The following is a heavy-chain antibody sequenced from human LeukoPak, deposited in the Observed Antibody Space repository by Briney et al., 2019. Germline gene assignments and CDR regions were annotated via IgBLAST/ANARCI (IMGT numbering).Heavy chain of an antibody. Sequence: GQSLPFSCKGSGYSFTSYWIGWVRQMPGKGLEWMGIIYPGDSDTRYSPSFQGRVTISADKSISTAYLQWSSLKASDTAIYYCARRDSSVWYGPYYFEYWGQGTLVTVSS. CDR2: IYPGDSDT. CDR1: GYSFTSYW. J-gene: IGHJ4*02. D-gene: IGHD6-19*01. CDR3: ARRDSSVWYGPYYFEY. V-gene: IGHV5-51*01.